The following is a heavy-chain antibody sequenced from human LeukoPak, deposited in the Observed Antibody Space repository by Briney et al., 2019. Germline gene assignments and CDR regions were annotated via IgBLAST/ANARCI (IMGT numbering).Heavy chain of an antibody. CDR1: GFTFDDYA. CDR3: ARDLGIQGY. V-gene: IGHV3-9*01. D-gene: IGHD7-27*01. CDR2: ISWNSGSI. Sequence: GGSLRLSCAASGFTFDDYAMHWVRQAPGKGLEWVSGISWNSGSIGYADSVKGRFTISRDNAKNSLYLQMNSLRAEDAALYYCARDLGIQGYWGQGTLVTVSS. J-gene: IGHJ4*02.